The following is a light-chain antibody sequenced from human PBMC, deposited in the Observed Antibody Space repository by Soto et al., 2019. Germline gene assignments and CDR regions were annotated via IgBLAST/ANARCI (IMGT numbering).Light chain of an antibody. Sequence: DIQMTQCPSSLSASVGDRVTITCRASQSISNYLNWYQHKPGKAPKLLIYLASSLSSGVPSRFSGSGSGTDFTLTISSLQPEDFATYYCQQTYKTPLTFGQGTKVDIK. V-gene: IGKV1-39*01. CDR1: QSISNY. J-gene: IGKJ1*01. CDR2: LAS. CDR3: QQTYKTPLT.